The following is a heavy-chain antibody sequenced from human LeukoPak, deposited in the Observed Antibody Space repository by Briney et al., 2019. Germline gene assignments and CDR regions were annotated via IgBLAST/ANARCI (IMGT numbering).Heavy chain of an antibody. Sequence: ASVKVSCRVSGYTLTELSMHWVRQAPGKGLEWMGGFDPEDGETIYAQKFQGRVTMTEDTSTDTAYMELSSLRSEDTAVYYCAKPRYDSSGYYHFDYWGQGTLVTVSS. CDR1: GYTLTELS. D-gene: IGHD3-22*01. CDR3: AKPRYDSSGYYHFDY. CDR2: FDPEDGET. J-gene: IGHJ4*02. V-gene: IGHV1-24*01.